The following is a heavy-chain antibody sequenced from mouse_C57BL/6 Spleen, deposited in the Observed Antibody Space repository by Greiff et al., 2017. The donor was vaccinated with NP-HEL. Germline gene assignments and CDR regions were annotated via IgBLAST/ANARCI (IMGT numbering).Heavy chain of an antibody. CDR3: ERRGMITRAMDY. D-gene: IGHD2-4*01. Sequence: EVKLVESGGGLVQPGGSLKLSCAASGFTFSDYYMYWVRQTPEKRLEWVAYISNGGGSTYYPDTVKGRFTISRDNAKNTLYLQMSRLKSEDTAMYYCERRGMITRAMDYWGQGTSVTVSS. J-gene: IGHJ4*01. V-gene: IGHV5-12*01. CDR1: GFTFSDYY. CDR2: ISNGGGST.